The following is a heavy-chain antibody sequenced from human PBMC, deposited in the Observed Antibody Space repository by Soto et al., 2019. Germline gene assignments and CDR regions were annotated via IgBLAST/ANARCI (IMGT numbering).Heavy chain of an antibody. Sequence: SPTLSLTCAISGDSVSSNSAAWNWIRQSPSRGLEWLGRTYYRSKWYNDYAVSVKSRITINPDTSKNQFSLQLNSVTPEDTAVYYCARGSGRGYSYGLGIAAAGTMDRWGQGTLVTVSS. V-gene: IGHV6-1*01. CDR1: GDSVSSNSAA. CDR2: TYYRSKWYN. J-gene: IGHJ4*02. CDR3: ARGSGRGYSYGLGIAAAGTMDR. D-gene: IGHD5-18*01.